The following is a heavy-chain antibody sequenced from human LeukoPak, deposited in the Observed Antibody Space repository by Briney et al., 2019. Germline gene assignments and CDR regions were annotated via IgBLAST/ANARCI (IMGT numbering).Heavy chain of an antibody. D-gene: IGHD2-21*01. CDR1: GFTFSSYT. Sequence: GWSLRLSCTGSGFTFSSYTLHWVRQAPGKELEWVSSISSGGTFVYYADSVTGRFTISRDNAGKFLYLQMDSLRAEDTAVYYCATLGCAGENCPRAGRALGGYWGQGTLVTVSS. CDR3: ATLGCAGENCPRAGRALGGY. J-gene: IGHJ4*02. CDR2: ISSGGTFV. V-gene: IGHV3-21*01.